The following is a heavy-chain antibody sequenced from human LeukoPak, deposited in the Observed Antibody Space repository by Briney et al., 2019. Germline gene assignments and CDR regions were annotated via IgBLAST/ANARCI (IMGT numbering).Heavy chain of an antibody. Sequence: ASVKVSCKASGYTFTDYGMHWVRQAPGQGLEWMGWINPKSGGTSYPQKFQGRVSMTRDTSISTAYMELSRLRSDDTAVYYCVPSNNFYYFDYWGQGTLVTVSS. CDR2: INPKSGGT. CDR1: GYTFTDYG. V-gene: IGHV1-2*02. D-gene: IGHD1-1*01. J-gene: IGHJ4*02. CDR3: VPSNNFYYFDY.